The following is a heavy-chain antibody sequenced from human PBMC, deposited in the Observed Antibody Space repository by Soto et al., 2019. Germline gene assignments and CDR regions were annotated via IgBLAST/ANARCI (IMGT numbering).Heavy chain of an antibody. CDR2: INPNSGGT. CDR3: ASADSAMGATSGDY. D-gene: IGHD1-26*01. V-gene: IGHV1-2*04. Sequence: GASVEVSCKASGYTFTGYDMHWVPQAPGQGLEWMGWINPNSGGTNYAQKFQGWVTMTRDTSISTAYMELSRLRSDDTAVYYCASADSAMGATSGDYWGQGTLGAVSS. J-gene: IGHJ4*02. CDR1: GYTFTGYD.